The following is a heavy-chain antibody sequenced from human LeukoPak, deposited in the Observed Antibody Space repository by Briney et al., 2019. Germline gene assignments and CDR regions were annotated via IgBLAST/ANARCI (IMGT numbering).Heavy chain of an antibody. CDR3: ARGQLTDDTDY. CDR1: GYTFTGYF. V-gene: IGHV1-2*02. Sequence: ASVKVCCKASGYTFTGYFMHWVRQAPGQGLEWIGWINPNIGATKYSRKFQGRVTMTRATSISTAYMEVSRMSSGATAAYYYARGQLTDDTDYWGHGTLGTVSS. D-gene: IGHD1-14*01. CDR2: INPNIGAT. J-gene: IGHJ4*01.